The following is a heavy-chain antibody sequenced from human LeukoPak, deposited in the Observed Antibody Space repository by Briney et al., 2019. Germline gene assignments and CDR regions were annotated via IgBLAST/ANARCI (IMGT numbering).Heavy chain of an antibody. Sequence: SETLSLTCTVSGGSISSSSYYWGWIRQPPGKGLEWIGSIYYSGSTYYNPSLKSRVTISVDTSKNQFSLKLSSVTAADTAVYYCARDLDNWNDGSSFLHWGQGTLVTVSS. V-gene: IGHV4-39*07. J-gene: IGHJ4*02. CDR2: IYYSGST. CDR1: GGSISSSSYY. CDR3: ARDLDNWNDGSSFLH. D-gene: IGHD1-1*01.